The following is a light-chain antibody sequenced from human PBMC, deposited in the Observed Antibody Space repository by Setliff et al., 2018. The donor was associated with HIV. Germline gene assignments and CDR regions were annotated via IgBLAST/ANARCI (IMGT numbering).Light chain of an antibody. CDR2: EVS. Sequence: QSALTQPASVSGSPGQSITISCTGTSGDIGAFTFVSWYQQYPGKAPKLLIYEVSERPSGVSARFSGFKSGNTASLIISGLQAEDEADYYCSSFGRNSLFGFGSGTKGTVL. J-gene: IGLJ1*01. CDR1: SGDIGAFTF. V-gene: IGLV2-14*01. CDR3: SSFGRNSLFG.